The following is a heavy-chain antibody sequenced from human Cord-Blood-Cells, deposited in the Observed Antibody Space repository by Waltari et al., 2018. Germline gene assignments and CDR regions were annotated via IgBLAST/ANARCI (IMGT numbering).Heavy chain of an antibody. D-gene: IGHD1-1*01. CDR1: GGSFSGYY. V-gene: IGHV4-34*01. Sequence: QVQLQQWGAGLLKPSETLSLTCAVYGGSFSGYYWSWIRQPPGRGLGWIGEINHSGSTNYHPSLKSRVTISVDTSKNQFSLKLGSVTAADTAVYYCARPKTGRYFDLWGRGTLVTVSS. J-gene: IGHJ2*01. CDR2: INHSGST. CDR3: ARPKTGRYFDL.